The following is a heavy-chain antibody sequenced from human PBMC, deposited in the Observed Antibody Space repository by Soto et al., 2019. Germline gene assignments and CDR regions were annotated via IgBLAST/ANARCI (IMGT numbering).Heavy chain of an antibody. CDR2: IYHSGSI. CDR3: AAVAPRKLTFPFYGVDV. V-gene: IGHV4-30-4*01. Sequence: SETLSLTCPVSGGSINSADYYWSWIRQPPGKGLEWIGYIYHSGSIYYNPSLKSRLTISVDTSKNQFSLKLSSVTAADTAVYYCAAVAPRKLTFPFYGVDVWGQGTTVTVSS. J-gene: IGHJ6*02. CDR1: GGSINSADYY. D-gene: IGHD3-16*01.